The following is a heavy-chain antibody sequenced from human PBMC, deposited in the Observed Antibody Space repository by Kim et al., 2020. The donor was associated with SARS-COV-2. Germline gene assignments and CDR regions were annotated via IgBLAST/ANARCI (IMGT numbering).Heavy chain of an antibody. Sequence: GGSLRLSCAASGFTFSSYGMHWVRQAPGKGLEWVAVISYDGSNKYYADSVKGRFTISRDNSKNTLYLQMNSLRAEDTAVYYCAKGGLPKYYYDSSGYWFPPDYWGQGTLVTVSS. CDR2: ISYDGSNK. CDR3: AKGGLPKYYYDSSGYWFPPDY. D-gene: IGHD3-22*01. CDR1: GFTFSSYG. V-gene: IGHV3-30*18. J-gene: IGHJ4*02.